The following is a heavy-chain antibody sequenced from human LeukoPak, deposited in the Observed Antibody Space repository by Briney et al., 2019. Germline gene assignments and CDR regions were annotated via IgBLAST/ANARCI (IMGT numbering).Heavy chain of an antibody. CDR2: IYYSGNT. D-gene: IGHD3-16*01. V-gene: IGHV4-39*01. CDR3: ARRGENWGIAFDI. J-gene: IGHJ3*02. CDR1: GGSISTSSYY. Sequence: SETLSLTRTVSGGSISTSSYYWGWIRQPPGKGLEWIASIYYSGNTYYNPSLKSQVAISIDTSKNQFSLKLSSVTAADTAVYYCARRGENWGIAFDIWGQGTMVTVSS.